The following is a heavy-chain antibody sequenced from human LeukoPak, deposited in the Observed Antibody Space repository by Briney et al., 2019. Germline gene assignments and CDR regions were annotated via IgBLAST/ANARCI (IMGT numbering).Heavy chain of an antibody. Sequence: AETLSLTCAVYGGSCSDYYWTWIRQTPGTGLERFGLMSPSGSSNYNPSLKSRVTISVDTSKNQFSLKLRSVTAADTAVYYCARGRQDVNMILVVMAGVSYYLDVWSKGTTVTVS. CDR1: GGSCSDYY. CDR3: ARGRQDVNMILVVMAGVSYYLDV. CDR2: MSPSGSS. J-gene: IGHJ6*03. D-gene: IGHD3-22*01. V-gene: IGHV4-34*01.